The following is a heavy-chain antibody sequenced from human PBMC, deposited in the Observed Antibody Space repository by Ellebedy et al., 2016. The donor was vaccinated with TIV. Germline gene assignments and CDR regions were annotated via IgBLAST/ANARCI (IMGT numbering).Heavy chain of an antibody. D-gene: IGHD1-26*01. Sequence: AASVKVSCKASGYTFTSYALHWVRQAPGQRLEWMGWINADNGNTKSSQKFQGRLTITRDTSARTAYMELSSLRSEDTAVYYCARERILGGTSSWFDPWGQGTLVTVSS. CDR1: GYTFTSYA. J-gene: IGHJ5*02. CDR3: ARERILGGTSSWFDP. CDR2: INADNGNT. V-gene: IGHV1-3*01.